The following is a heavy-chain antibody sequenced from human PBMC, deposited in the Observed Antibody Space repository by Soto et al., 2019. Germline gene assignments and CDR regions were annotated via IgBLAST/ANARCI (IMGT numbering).Heavy chain of an antibody. Sequence: EVQLLESGGGLVQPGGSLRLSCAASGFTFSNYAMSWVRQGPGKGLEWVSAISGSGGSTYYEDSAKGRFTISRDNSKNTPHLQMNSLRAEDTAVYYYANDFTPPFDYWGQGTVVTVSS. J-gene: IGHJ4*02. V-gene: IGHV3-23*01. CDR2: ISGSGGST. CDR1: GFTFSNYA. CDR3: ANDFTPPFDY.